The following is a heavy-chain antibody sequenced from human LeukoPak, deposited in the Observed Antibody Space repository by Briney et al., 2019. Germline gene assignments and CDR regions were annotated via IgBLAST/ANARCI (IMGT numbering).Heavy chain of an antibody. J-gene: IGHJ4*02. V-gene: IGHV4-59*13. Sequence: SETLSLTCTVSGGSTNYYYWSWLRQPPGKGLECIGYIYYSGSTNYNPSLKSRVTMSVDTSKNQLSLKLSSVTAADTAVYYCARGATHYYFDNWGQGTLVTVPS. CDR3: ARGATHYYFDN. CDR2: IYYSGST. CDR1: GGSTNYYY. D-gene: IGHD5-12*01.